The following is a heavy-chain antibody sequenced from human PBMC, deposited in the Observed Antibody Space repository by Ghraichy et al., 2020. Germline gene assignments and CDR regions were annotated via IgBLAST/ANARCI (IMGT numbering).Heavy chain of an antibody. CDR3: ARGPGYQLY. D-gene: IGHD2-2*01. J-gene: IGHJ4*02. CDR1: GGSISSYY. V-gene: IGHV4-59*01. CDR2: IYYSGST. Sequence: SETLSLTCTVSGGSISSYYWSWIRQPPGKGLEWIGYIYYSGSTNYNPSLKSRVTISVDTSKNQFSLKLSSVTAADTAVYYCARGPGYQLYWGQGTLVTVSS.